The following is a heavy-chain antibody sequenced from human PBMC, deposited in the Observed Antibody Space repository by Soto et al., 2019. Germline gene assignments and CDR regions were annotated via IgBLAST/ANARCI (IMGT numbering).Heavy chain of an antibody. CDR3: ASQKVPAARIMDV. CDR2: INHSGST. D-gene: IGHD2-2*01. Sequence: QVQLQQWGAGLLKPSETLSLTCAVYGGSFSGYYWSWIRQPPGKGLEWIGEINHSGSTNYNPSLKSRVTISVDTFKNQFSLKLSSVTAADTAEYYCASQKVPAARIMDVWGKGTTVTVSS. J-gene: IGHJ6*03. CDR1: GGSFSGYY. V-gene: IGHV4-34*01.